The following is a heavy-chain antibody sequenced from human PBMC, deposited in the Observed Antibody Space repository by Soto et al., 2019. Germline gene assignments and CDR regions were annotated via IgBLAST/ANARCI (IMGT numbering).Heavy chain of an antibody. CDR2: ISAYNGNT. CDR1: GYTFTSYG. D-gene: IGHD5-12*01. V-gene: IGHV1-18*01. Sequence: QVQLVQSGAEVKKPGASVKVSCKGSGYTFTSYGISWVRQAPGQGLEWMGWISAYNGNTNYAQKLQGRVTMTTDTSTSTAYMELRSLRSDDTAVYYSARDVWPTIYVDIGWFDPWGQGTLATVSS. J-gene: IGHJ5*02. CDR3: ARDVWPTIYVDIGWFDP.